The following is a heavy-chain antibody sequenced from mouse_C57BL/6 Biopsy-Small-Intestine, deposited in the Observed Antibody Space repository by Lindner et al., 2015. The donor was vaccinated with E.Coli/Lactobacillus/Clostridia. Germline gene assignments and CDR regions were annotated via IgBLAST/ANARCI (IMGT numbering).Heavy chain of an antibody. D-gene: IGHD2-12*01. Sequence: SVKVSCKASGDIFSSHAIIWVRQAPGQGLEWLGGNKFQGRVTFTADKSSSTAYMELSSLRSEDTAVYYCARYSTSWQKDWYFDLWGRGTLVTVSS. CDR3: ARYSTSWQKDWYFDL. J-gene: IGHJ1*01. V-gene: IGHV1-69*02. CDR2: N. CDR1: GDIFSSHA.